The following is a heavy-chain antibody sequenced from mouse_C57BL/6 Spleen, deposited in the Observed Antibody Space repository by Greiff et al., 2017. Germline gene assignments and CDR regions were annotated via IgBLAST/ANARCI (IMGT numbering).Heavy chain of an antibody. D-gene: IGHD3-3*01. CDR2: IYPGDGDT. CDR3: AREGLGQDYFDY. V-gene: IGHV1-82*01. CDR1: GYAFSSSW. Sequence: VQLQQSGPELVKPGASVKISCKASGYAFSSSWMNWVKQRPGKGLEWIGRIYPGDGDTNYNGKFKGKATLTADKSSSTAYMQLSSLTSEDSAVXFCAREGLGQDYFDYWGQGTTLTVSS. J-gene: IGHJ2*01.